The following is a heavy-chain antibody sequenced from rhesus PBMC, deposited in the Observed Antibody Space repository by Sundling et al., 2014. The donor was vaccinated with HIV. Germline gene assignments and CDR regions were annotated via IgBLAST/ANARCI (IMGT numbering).Heavy chain of an antibody. CDR1: GFTFSNYG. CDR3: ANPPGGLPQWEEYFEF. CDR2: ISFDGSKK. J-gene: IGHJ1*01. V-gene: IGHV3-54*02. D-gene: IGHD1-44*02. Sequence: EVHLVESGGGLVQPGGSLRLSCAASGFTFSNYGMHWVRQAPGKGLEWVAVISFDGSKKYYADSVKDRFTISRDNSKNMLYLQMNNLKLEDTAMYYCANPPGGLPQWEEYFEFWGQGALVTVSS.